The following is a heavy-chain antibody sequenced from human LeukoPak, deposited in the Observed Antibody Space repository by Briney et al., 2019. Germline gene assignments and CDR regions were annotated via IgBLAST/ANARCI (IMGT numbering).Heavy chain of an antibody. V-gene: IGHV1-46*01. Sequence: GASVKVSWKASGYTFTSYYMHWVRQAPGQGLEWMGIINPSGGSTSYAQKFQGRVTMTRDMSTSTVYMELSSLRSEDTAVYYCARRGAIIYNWFDPWGQGTLVTVSS. J-gene: IGHJ5*02. CDR1: GYTFTSYY. D-gene: IGHD3-10*01. CDR3: ARRGAIIYNWFDP. CDR2: INPSGGST.